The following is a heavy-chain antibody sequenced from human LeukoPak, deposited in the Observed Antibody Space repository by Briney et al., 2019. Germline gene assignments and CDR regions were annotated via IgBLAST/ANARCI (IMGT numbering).Heavy chain of an antibody. CDR2: IIPIFGTA. CDR1: GGTFSSYA. D-gene: IGHD6-13*01. J-gene: IGHJ5*02. V-gene: IGHV1-69*05. Sequence: SVKVSCKASGGTFSSYAISWVRQAPGQGLEWMGRIIPIFGTANYAQKFQGRVTITTDESTSTAYMELSSLRSEDTAVYYCARDLLGLGLAAAGTENWLDPWGQGTLVTVSS. CDR3: ARDLLGLGLAAAGTENWLDP.